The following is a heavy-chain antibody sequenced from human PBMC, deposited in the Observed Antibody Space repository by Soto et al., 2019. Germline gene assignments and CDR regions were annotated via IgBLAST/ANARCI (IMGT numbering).Heavy chain of an antibody. CDR2: IYYSGST. Sequence: QVQLQESGPGLVKPSQTLSLTCTVSGGSISSGGYYWSWIRQHPGKGLEWIGYIYYSGSTYYNPSLKRRVTISVDTSKNQFSLRLSSVTAADTAVYYCARDQGHYYGSGSYMDVWGKGTTVTVSS. J-gene: IGHJ6*03. CDR1: GGSISSGGYY. CDR3: ARDQGHYYGSGSYMDV. D-gene: IGHD3-10*01. V-gene: IGHV4-31*03.